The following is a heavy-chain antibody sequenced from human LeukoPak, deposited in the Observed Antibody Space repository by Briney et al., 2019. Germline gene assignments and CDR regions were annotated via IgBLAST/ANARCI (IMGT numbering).Heavy chain of an antibody. J-gene: IGHJ4*02. CDR2: INPNSGGT. Sequence: ASVKVSCKASGYSFTGYYMHWVRQAPGQGLEWMGWINPNSGGTNYAQKFQGRVTMTRDTSIRTAYMELSRLRSDDTAVYYCARGGLRVVRGVIIPPDYWGQGTLVTVSS. V-gene: IGHV1-2*02. D-gene: IGHD3-10*01. CDR3: ARGGLRVVRGVIIPPDY. CDR1: GYSFTGYY.